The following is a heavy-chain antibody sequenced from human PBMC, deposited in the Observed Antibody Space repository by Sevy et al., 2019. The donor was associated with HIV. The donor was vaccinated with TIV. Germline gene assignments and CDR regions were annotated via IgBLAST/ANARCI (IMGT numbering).Heavy chain of an antibody. Sequence: GGSLRLSCAASGFTFSSYAMSWVRQAPGKGLEWVSAISGSGISTYYADSVKGRFTISRDNSKNTLFLQMNNLRVEDRAVFYCAKGIGYSGYETDYWGQGTLVTVSS. D-gene: IGHD5-12*01. CDR2: ISGSGIST. CDR3: AKGIGYSGYETDY. V-gene: IGHV3-23*01. CDR1: GFTFSSYA. J-gene: IGHJ4*02.